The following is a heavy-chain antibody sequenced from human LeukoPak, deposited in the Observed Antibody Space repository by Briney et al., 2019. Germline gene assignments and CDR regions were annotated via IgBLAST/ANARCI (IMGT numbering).Heavy chain of an antibody. J-gene: IGHJ4*02. Sequence: PGGSLRLSCAASGFTFSSYWMSWVRQAPGKGLEWVANIKQDGSEKYYVDSVKGRFTISRDNAKNSLYLQMNSLRAEDTAVYYCARASELSAAAGTEGVGVDFDYWGQGTLVTVSS. V-gene: IGHV3-7*01. CDR1: GFTFSSYW. D-gene: IGHD6-13*01. CDR2: IKQDGSEK. CDR3: ARASELSAAAGTEGVGVDFDY.